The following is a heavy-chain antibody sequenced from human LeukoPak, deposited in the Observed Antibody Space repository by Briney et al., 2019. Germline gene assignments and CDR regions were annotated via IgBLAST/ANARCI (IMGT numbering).Heavy chain of an antibody. CDR1: GGTFSSYA. V-gene: IGHV1-69*05. CDR2: IIPIFGTA. J-gene: IGHJ3*02. D-gene: IGHD5-24*01. Sequence: ASVKVSCKASGGTFSSYAISWVRQAPGQGLEWMGGIIPIFGTANYAQKFQGRVTIATDESTSTAYMELSSVTAADTAVYYCARRVFDGYNPHFAFDIWGQGTMVTVSS. CDR3: ARRVFDGYNPHFAFDI.